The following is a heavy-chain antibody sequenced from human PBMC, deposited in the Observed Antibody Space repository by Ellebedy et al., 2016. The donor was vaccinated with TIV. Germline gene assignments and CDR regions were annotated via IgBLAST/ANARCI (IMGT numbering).Heavy chain of an antibody. CDR3: ARAAAMTKVSSPSAH. J-gene: IGHJ4*02. Sequence: AASVKVSCKASGYTFTSYYIHWMRQAPGQGLEWMGIMNADDGDTTYAQKFQGRVTMTRDTSTPTVYMELTSLRFEDTAVYYCARAAAMTKVSSPSAHWGQGTLVTVSS. CDR1: GYTFTSYY. V-gene: IGHV1-46*01. D-gene: IGHD4-17*01. CDR2: MNADDGDT.